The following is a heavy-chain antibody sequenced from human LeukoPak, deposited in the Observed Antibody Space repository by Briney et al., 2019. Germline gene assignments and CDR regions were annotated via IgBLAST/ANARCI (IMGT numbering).Heavy chain of an antibody. Sequence: PGGSLRLSCAASGFTVSSNYMSWVRQAPGKGLEWVSAISGSGGSTYYADSVKGRFTISRDNSKNTLYLQMNSLRAEDTAVYYCAKDPTSSSAYYYYGMDVWGQGTTVTVSS. CDR1: GFTVSSNY. V-gene: IGHV3-23*01. CDR3: AKDPTSSSAYYYYGMDV. D-gene: IGHD6-6*01. J-gene: IGHJ6*02. CDR2: ISGSGGST.